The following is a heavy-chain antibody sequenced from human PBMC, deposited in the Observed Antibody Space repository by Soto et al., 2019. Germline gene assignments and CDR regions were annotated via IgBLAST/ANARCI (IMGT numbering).Heavy chain of an antibody. J-gene: IGHJ4*02. CDR3: ARLNSGRYLSRYMEIDY. Sequence: SETLSLTCAVYGGSFIGYYWSWIRQPPGKGLEWIGEINHSGSTNYTPSLKSRVTISVDTSKNQFSLKLSYVPAADTAVYYCARLNSGRYLSRYMEIDYWGQGTLVTVSS. CDR2: INHSGST. D-gene: IGHD1-26*01. V-gene: IGHV4-34*01. CDR1: GGSFIGYY.